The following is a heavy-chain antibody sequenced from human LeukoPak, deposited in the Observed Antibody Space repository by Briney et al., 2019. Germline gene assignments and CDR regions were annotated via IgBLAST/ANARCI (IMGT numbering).Heavy chain of an antibody. J-gene: IGHJ4*02. CDR3: ARTKATNYYDSSGYRDY. CDR1: GFSLSTSGVG. V-gene: IGHV2-5*02. CDR2: LYWDDDK. D-gene: IGHD3-22*01. Sequence: ESGPTLVKPTQTLTLTCTFSGFSLSTSGVGVGWIRQPPGKALEWVALLYWDDDKRYSPSLKSRLTITKDTSKNQVVLTMTNMDPVDTATYYCARTKATNYYDSSGYRDYWGQGTLVTVSS.